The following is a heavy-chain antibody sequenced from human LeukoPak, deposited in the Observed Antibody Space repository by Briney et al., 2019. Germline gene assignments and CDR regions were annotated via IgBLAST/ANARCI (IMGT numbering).Heavy chain of an antibody. CDR3: ARGQKSVGRVLAGTTIYNYYYYMDV. J-gene: IGHJ6*03. D-gene: IGHD6-19*01. Sequence: GGSLRLSCAASGFTFSSYSMSWIRQAPGKGLEWVSYISSSSDTIYYADSVKGRFTISRDNAKNSLYLQVNSLRAEDTAVYYCARGQKSVGRVLAGTTIYNYYYYMDVWGKGTTVTVSS. CDR1: GFTFSSYS. CDR2: ISSSSDTI. V-gene: IGHV3-48*01.